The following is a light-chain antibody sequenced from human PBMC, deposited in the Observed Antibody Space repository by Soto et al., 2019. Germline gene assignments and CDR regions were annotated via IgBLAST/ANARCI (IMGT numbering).Light chain of an antibody. CDR2: NNY. Sequence: QSVLTQPTSASGTPGQRVTISCSGSSSNIGRNTVNWYQHLPGTAPQLLIYNNYQRPSGVPDRFSGSKSGTSASLAISGLQSEDEADYYCATWDDSLHAVVFGGGTKLTVL. V-gene: IGLV1-44*01. CDR1: SSNIGRNT. CDR3: ATWDDSLHAVV. J-gene: IGLJ2*01.